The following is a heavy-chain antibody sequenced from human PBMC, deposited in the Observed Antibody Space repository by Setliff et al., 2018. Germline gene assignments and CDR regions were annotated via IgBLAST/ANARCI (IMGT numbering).Heavy chain of an antibody. Sequence: GGSLRLSCAASGFNFGNYAMTWVRQAPGKGLHWVSSISGSGGFIYAADTAKGRFTISRDNSKNTVFLQMNSLRVEDTGIYYCGRGSFVGATIGYDYWGQGTLVTVSS. CDR2: ISGSGGFI. D-gene: IGHD1-26*01. J-gene: IGHJ4*02. CDR3: GRGSFVGATIGYDY. V-gene: IGHV3-23*01. CDR1: GFNFGNYA.